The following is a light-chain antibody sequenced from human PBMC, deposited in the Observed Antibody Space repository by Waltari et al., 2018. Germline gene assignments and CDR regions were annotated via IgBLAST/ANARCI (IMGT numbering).Light chain of an antibody. Sequence: SPGERATLSCRPSQGVTKYLSWYQLKPGQAPRLLIYDASNRATGIPTRFSGSGSGTDFTLTISSLEPDDFAVYFCHLRSNWRYTFGQGTKLEIK. CDR3: HLRSNWRYT. CDR2: DAS. J-gene: IGKJ2*01. V-gene: IGKV3-11*01. CDR1: QGVTKY.